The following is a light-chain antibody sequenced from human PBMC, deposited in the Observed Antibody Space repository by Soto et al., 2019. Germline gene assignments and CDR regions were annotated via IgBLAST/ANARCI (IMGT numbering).Light chain of an antibody. V-gene: IGLV2-8*01. CDR2: EVT. CDR3: SSFAGRSIFV. Sequence: QSVLTQPPSASGSPGQSVTISCAGTSSDVGGYNYVSWYQQHPGKAPKLIIYEVTKRPSGVPDRFSGSRSGNTASLTVSGLQTEDEADYYCSSFAGRSIFVFGSGTKLTVL. CDR1: SSDVGGYNY. J-gene: IGLJ1*01.